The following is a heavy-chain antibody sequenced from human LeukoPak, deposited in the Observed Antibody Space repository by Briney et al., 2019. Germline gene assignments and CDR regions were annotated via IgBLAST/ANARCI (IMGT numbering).Heavy chain of an antibody. Sequence: PSETLSLTCTVSGGSISSYYWSWIRQPAGKGLEWIGRIYTSGSTNYNPSLKSRVTMSVDTSKNQFSLKLSSVTAADTAVYYCARVWDSSGLVAFDIWGQGTMVTVSS. V-gene: IGHV4-4*07. CDR1: GGSISSYY. CDR3: ARVWDSSGLVAFDI. CDR2: IYTSGST. J-gene: IGHJ3*02. D-gene: IGHD3-22*01.